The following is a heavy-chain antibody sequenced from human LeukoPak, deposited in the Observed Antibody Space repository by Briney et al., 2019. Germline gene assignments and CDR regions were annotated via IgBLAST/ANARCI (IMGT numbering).Heavy chain of an antibody. CDR3: AGSDSRDYDFWSGYSA. D-gene: IGHD3-3*01. Sequence: ASVKVSCKASGGTFSSYAISWVRQAPGQGLEWMGGIIPIFGTANYAQKFQGRVTITADESTSTAYMELSSLRSEDTAVYYCAGSDSRDYDFWSGYSAWGQGTLVTVSS. CDR1: GGTFSSYA. CDR2: IIPIFGTA. V-gene: IGHV1-69*13. J-gene: IGHJ4*02.